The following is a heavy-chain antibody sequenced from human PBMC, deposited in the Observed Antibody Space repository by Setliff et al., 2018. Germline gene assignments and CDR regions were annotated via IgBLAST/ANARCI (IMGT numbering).Heavy chain of an antibody. Sequence: ASVKVSCKASGYTFTTYAMNWVRQAPGQGFEWMGWINTKTGNPTYAQDFTGRLVFSLDTSVNTAFVQISSLKAEDTAVYYCARDGGNGVDYWGQGTLVTVS. CDR1: GYTFTTYA. J-gene: IGHJ4*02. CDR2: INTKTGNP. CDR3: ARDGGNGVDY. V-gene: IGHV7-4-1*02. D-gene: IGHD3-16*01.